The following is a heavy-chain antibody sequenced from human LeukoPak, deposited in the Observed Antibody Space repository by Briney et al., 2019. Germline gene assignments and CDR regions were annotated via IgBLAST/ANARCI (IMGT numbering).Heavy chain of an antibody. J-gene: IGHJ4*02. V-gene: IGHV4-4*09. CDR1: GGSISSYY. Sequence: SETLSLTCTVSGGSISSYYWSWIRQSPGKGLEWIGYIYTSGSTNYNPSLKSRVTISVDTSKNQFSLKLSSVTAADTAVYYCARHYGGNSLDYWGQGTLVTVSS. CDR2: IYTSGST. D-gene: IGHD4-23*01. CDR3: ARHYGGNSLDY.